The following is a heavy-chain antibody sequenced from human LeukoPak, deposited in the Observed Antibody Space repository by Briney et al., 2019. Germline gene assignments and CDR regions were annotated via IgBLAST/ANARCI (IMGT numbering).Heavy chain of an antibody. CDR1: GGSISSSGYY. V-gene: IGHV4-39*07. CDR2: LYYTGST. Sequence: PSETLSLTCTVSGGSISSSGYYWGWIRQPPGKGLEWIGSLYYTGSTYYNPSLKSRVTISIDTSKNQFSLKLSSVAAADTAVYYCARDEYGDFQGFDFWGQGTRVTVSS. CDR3: ARDEYGDFQGFDF. D-gene: IGHD4-17*01. J-gene: IGHJ4*02.